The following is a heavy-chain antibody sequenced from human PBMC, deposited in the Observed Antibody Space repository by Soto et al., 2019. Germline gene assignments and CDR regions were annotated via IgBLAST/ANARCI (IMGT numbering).Heavy chain of an antibody. CDR3: ARGCCISTSLHYYYGMDV. D-gene: IGHD2-2*01. Sequence: SETLSLTCTVSGGSISSYYWSWIRQPPGKGLEWIGYIYYSGSTNYNPSLKSRVTISVDTSKNQFSLKLSSVTAADTAVYYCARGCCISTSLHYYYGMDVWGQGTTVTVSS. CDR1: GGSISSYY. V-gene: IGHV4-59*01. J-gene: IGHJ6*02. CDR2: IYYSGST.